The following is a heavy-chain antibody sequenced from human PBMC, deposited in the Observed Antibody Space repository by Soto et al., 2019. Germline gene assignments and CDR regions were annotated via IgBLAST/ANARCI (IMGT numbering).Heavy chain of an antibody. Sequence: SETLSLTCTVSGGSISSYYWSWIRQPPGKGLEWIGYIYYSGSTNYNPSLKSRVTISVDTSKNQFSLKLSSVTAADTAVYYCARVLLGDAYYYYGMDVWGQGTTVTVSS. V-gene: IGHV4-59*01. CDR2: IYYSGST. CDR3: ARVLLGDAYYYYGMDV. CDR1: GGSISSYY. J-gene: IGHJ6*02. D-gene: IGHD3-16*01.